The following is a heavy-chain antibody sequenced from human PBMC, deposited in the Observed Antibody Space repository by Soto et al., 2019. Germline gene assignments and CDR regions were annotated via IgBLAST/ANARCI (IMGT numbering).Heavy chain of an antibody. CDR3: VRDDIGDPNGFDI. Sequence: QVQLVESGGGVVQPGRSLRLSCAPSGFTFSAYGMHWVRQAPGKGLEWVAVITNDAKIRYEGDSGKGRFTISRDNSKYMLYLQMDSLRVEDTALYYWVRDDIGDPNGFDIWGQGTMVTVSS. J-gene: IGHJ3*02. CDR2: ITNDAKIR. D-gene: IGHD2-15*01. V-gene: IGHV3-33*01. CDR1: GFTFSAYG.